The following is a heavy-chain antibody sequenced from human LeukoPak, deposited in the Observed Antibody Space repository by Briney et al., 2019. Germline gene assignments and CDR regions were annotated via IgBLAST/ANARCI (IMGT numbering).Heavy chain of an antibody. D-gene: IGHD3-22*01. CDR2: INSDGSST. CDR1: GFTFSSYW. Sequence: GGSLRLSCAASGFTFSSYWLRWVRQAPGKGLVWVSRINSDGSSTSYADSVKGRFTISRDNAKNSLYLQMNSLRAEDTAVYYCAREASYYDSSGYYPYYYYYYMDVWGKGTTVAVSS. J-gene: IGHJ6*03. V-gene: IGHV3-74*01. CDR3: AREASYYDSSGYYPYYYYYYMDV.